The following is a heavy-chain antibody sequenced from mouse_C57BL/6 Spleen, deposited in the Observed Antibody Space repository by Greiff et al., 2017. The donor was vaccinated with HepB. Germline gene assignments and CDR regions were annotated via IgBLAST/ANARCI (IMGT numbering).Heavy chain of an antibody. V-gene: IGHV5-6*01. D-gene: IGHD1-1*02. CDR1: GFTFSSYG. J-gene: IGHJ4*01. CDR3: ARHEGGKEAMDY. Sequence: EVQLVESGGDLVKPGGSLKLSCAASGFTFSSYGMSWVRQTPDKRLEWVATISSGGSYTYYPDSVKGRFTISRDNAKNTLYLQMSSLKSEDTAMYYCARHEGGKEAMDYWGQGTSVTVSS. CDR2: ISSGGSYT.